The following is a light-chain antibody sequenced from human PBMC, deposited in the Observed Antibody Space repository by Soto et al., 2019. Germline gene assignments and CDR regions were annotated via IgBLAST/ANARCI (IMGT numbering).Light chain of an antibody. CDR2: KAS. CDR3: QYYNAFWT. Sequence: DLQMTQSPSTLSASVGDRVTITCRASQSISSWLAWYQQKPGKAPKLLIYKASSLQSGVPSRFSGSGSGTEFTLSISSLQPDDFATYYCQYYNAFWTFGQGTKVEIK. CDR1: QSISSW. V-gene: IGKV1-5*03. J-gene: IGKJ1*01.